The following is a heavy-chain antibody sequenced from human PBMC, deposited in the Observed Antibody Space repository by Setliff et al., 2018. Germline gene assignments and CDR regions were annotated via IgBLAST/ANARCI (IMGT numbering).Heavy chain of an antibody. CDR1: GYTFTNYA. Sequence: GASVKVSCKASGYTFTNYAIHWVRQAPGQRLEWMGWINAGNGNTKYSQKFQGRVTITRDTSASTAYMELSSLRSEDTAVYYCARVPVVGATKLYWFDPWGQGTLVTVSS. D-gene: IGHD1-26*01. CDR2: INAGNGNT. V-gene: IGHV1-3*01. J-gene: IGHJ5*02. CDR3: ARVPVVGATKLYWFDP.